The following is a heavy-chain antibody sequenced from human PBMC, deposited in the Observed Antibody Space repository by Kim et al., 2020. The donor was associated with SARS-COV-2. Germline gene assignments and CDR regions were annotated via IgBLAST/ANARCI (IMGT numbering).Heavy chain of an antibody. V-gene: IGHV3-15*01. CDR3: TTGSYSSSWYFAVGRDYYYGMDV. D-gene: IGHD6-13*01. CDR1: GFTFSNAW. Sequence: GGSLRLSCAASGFTFSNAWMSWVRQAPGKGLEWVGRIKSKTDGGTTDYAAPVKGRFTISRDDSKNTLYLQMNSLKTEDTAVYYCTTGSYSSSWYFAVGRDYYYGMDVWGQGTTVTVSS. CDR2: IKSKTDGGTT. J-gene: IGHJ6*02.